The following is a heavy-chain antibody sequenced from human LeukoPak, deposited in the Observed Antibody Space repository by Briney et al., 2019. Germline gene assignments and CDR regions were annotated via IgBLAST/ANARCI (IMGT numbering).Heavy chain of an antibody. V-gene: IGHV3-48*03. J-gene: IGHJ3*02. CDR2: ISSSGSTI. CDR3: AGTLGFPNAFDI. Sequence: PGGSLRLPCAASGFTFSSYEMNWVRQAPGKGLEWVSYISSSGSTIYYADSVKGRFTISRDNAKNSLYLQMNSLRAEDTAVYYCAGTLGFPNAFDIWGQGTMVTVSS. CDR1: GFTFSSYE.